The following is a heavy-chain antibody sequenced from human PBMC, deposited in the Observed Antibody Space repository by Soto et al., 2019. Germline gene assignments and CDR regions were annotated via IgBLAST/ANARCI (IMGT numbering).Heavy chain of an antibody. CDR1: GFTFSSYA. Sequence: GGSLRLSCAASGFTFSSYAMSWVRQAPGKGLEWVSAISGSGGSTYYADSVKGRFTISRDNSKNTLYLQMNSLRAEDTAVYYCAKDLIPLLYGDYYSLDYWGQGTLVTVSS. D-gene: IGHD4-17*01. V-gene: IGHV3-23*01. CDR3: AKDLIPLLYGDYYSLDY. CDR2: ISGSGGST. J-gene: IGHJ4*02.